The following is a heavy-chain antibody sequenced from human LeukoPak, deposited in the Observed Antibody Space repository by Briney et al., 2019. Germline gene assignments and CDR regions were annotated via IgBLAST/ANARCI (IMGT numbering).Heavy chain of an antibody. J-gene: IGHJ4*02. CDR3: ASMITFGGVIVDDY. V-gene: IGHV4-34*01. CDR1: GGSFSGYY. D-gene: IGHD3-16*02. Sequence: SETLSLTCAVYGGSFSGYYWSWIRQPPGKGLEWIGEINHSGSTNYNPSLKSRVTISVDTSKNQFSLKLSSVTAADTAVYYCASMITFGGVIVDDYWGQGTLSPSPQ. CDR2: INHSGST.